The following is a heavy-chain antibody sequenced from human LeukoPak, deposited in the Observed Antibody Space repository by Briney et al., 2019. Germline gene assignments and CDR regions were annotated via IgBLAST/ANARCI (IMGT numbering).Heavy chain of an antibody. V-gene: IGHV3-21*01. CDR2: ISSSSSYI. Sequence: GGSLRLSCAASGFTFSSYSMNWVRQAPGKGLEWVSSISSSSSYIYYADSVKGRFTISRDNAKNSLYLQMNSLRAEDTAVYYCARGFHRYSYDSGAYSIYWGQGTLVTVSS. J-gene: IGHJ4*02. D-gene: IGHD3-22*01. CDR3: ARGFHRYSYDSGAYSIY. CDR1: GFTFSSYS.